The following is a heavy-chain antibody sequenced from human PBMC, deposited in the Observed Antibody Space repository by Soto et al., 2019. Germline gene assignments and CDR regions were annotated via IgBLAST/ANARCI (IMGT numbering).Heavy chain of an antibody. V-gene: IGHV4-30-2*01. J-gene: IGHJ3*01. CDR1: GGSISSGGYS. CDR3: ASNVAAGDALDV. D-gene: IGHD2-15*01. Sequence: QLQLQESGSGLVKPSQTLSLTCAVSGGSISSGGYSWTWIRQPPGKGLDWIGYIYHSGNPYYNPSLKSRGTISGDRSKNQFALNLSSVTAADTAVYYCASNVAAGDALDVWGQGTMVTVAS. CDR2: IYHSGNP.